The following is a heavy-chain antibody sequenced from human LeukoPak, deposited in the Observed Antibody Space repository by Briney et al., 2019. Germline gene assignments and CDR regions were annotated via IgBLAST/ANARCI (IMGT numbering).Heavy chain of an antibody. D-gene: IGHD1-26*01. CDR3: TRGYSGSYRIDY. V-gene: IGHV3-74*01. CDR2: INSDGSTT. Sequence: GGSLRLSCAASGFTFSSYWMHWVRQAPGKGLVWVSRINSDGSTTSDADPVKGRFTISRDNAKNTLYLQMNSLRAEDTAVYYCTRGYSGSYRIDYWGQGTLVTVSS. CDR1: GFTFSSYW. J-gene: IGHJ4*02.